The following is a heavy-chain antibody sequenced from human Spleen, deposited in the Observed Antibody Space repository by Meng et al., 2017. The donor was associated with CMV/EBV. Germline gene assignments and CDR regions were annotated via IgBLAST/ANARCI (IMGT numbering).Heavy chain of an antibody. Sequence: GESLKISCAASGFTFSSHWMHWVRQAPGKGLVWVSRINIDGKITTYADSVKGRFTISRDNAKNTLYLEMNSLGAEDTAVYYCARTPSISKIVVITTDGFDIWGQGTMVTVSS. D-gene: IGHD3-22*01. CDR2: INIDGKIT. CDR1: GFTFSSHW. CDR3: ARTPSISKIVVITTDGFDI. V-gene: IGHV3-74*03. J-gene: IGHJ3*02.